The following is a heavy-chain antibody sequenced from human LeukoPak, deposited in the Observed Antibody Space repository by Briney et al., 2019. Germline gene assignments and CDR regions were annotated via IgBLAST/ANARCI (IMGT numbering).Heavy chain of an antibody. CDR1: GYTFTGYY. CDR2: INPNSGGT. CDR3: ARIRFSGTTRSTNFDY. V-gene: IGHV1-2*06. D-gene: IGHD1-1*01. Sequence: ASVRVSCKASGYTFTGYYMHWVRQAPGQGLEWMGRINPNSGGTNYAPKFQGRVTMTRDTSISTAYMELSRLRSDDTAVYYCARIRFSGTTRSTNFDYWGQGTLVTVSS. J-gene: IGHJ4*02.